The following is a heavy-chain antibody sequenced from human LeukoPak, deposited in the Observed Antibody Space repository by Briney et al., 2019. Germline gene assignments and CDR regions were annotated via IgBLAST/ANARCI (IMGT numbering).Heavy chain of an antibody. D-gene: IGHD6-13*01. CDR3: ARGGGNSSSWGYFDY. V-gene: IGHV3-30*04. J-gene: IGHJ4*02. CDR1: GFILRGHT. CDR2: ISYDGSKK. Sequence: GGSLRLSCGDSGFILRGHTMHWVRQAPGKGLEWVAVISYDGSKKFYADSVKGRFTISRDISKSTLYLHMNSLRAEDTALYYCARGGGNSSSWGYFDYWGQGTLVTVSS.